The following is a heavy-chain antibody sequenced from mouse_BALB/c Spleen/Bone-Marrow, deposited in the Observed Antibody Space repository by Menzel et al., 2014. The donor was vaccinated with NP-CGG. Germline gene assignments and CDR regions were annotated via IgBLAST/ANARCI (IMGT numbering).Heavy chain of an antibody. J-gene: IGHJ2*01. CDR1: GYTFTGSW. CDR2: IHPSSGTT. V-gene: IGHV1S130*01. D-gene: IGHD3-1*01. Sequence: QVQLLQSGSVLVRPGASVKLSCKASGYTFTGSWMRWAKQRPGQGLEWIGEIHPSSGTTNYNEKFKGKATLTVDTSSSTAYVELSSRTTEDAAVDYCARQHRDADYFDYWGQGTPLTVSA. CDR3: ARQHRDADYFDY.